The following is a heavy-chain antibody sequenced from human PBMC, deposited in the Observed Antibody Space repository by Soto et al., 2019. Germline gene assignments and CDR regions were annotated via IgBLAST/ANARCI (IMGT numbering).Heavy chain of an antibody. V-gene: IGHV3-48*03. CDR3: ATTVTTVDY. J-gene: IGHJ4*02. CDR1: GFTFSGYG. CDR2: ITSSGSLI. Sequence: EVHLVESGGGSVQPGGSLRLSCAASGFTFSGYGMNWVRQAPGKGLEWISYITSSGSLIYYADSLKGRFTISRDNAKNSLFLQMNSLRAEDTAVYCCATTVTTVDYWGQGTLVTVSS. D-gene: IGHD4-17*01.